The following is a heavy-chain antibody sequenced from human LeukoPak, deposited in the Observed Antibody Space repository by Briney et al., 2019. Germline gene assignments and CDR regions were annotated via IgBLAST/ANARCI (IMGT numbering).Heavy chain of an antibody. J-gene: IGHJ6*02. Sequence: ASVKVSCKASGYTVTRYYMHWVRQAPGQGLEWMGIINPSGGSTSYAQKFQGRVTMTRDTSTSTVYMELSSLRSEDTAVYYCARVGYSSGWYSNYYGMDVWGQGTTVTVSS. V-gene: IGHV1-46*01. CDR2: INPSGGST. CDR1: GYTVTRYY. D-gene: IGHD6-19*01. CDR3: ARVGYSSGWYSNYYGMDV.